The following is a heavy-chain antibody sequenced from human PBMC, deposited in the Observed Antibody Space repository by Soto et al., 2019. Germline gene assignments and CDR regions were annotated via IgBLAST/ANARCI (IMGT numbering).Heavy chain of an antibody. D-gene: IGHD1-26*01. CDR1: GYTFTSYG. V-gene: IGHV1-18*01. J-gene: IGHJ5*02. Sequence: QVQLVQSGAEVKKPGASVKVSCKASGYTFTSYGLSWVRQAPGQGLEWMGRISAYNYNTNYAQKLQGRVTMTTDTSTSSAYMELSTLCIDDPAVYYCTRVLGALGHWFDPLGQGTLVTVSS. CDR2: ISAYNYNT. CDR3: TRVLGALGHWFDP.